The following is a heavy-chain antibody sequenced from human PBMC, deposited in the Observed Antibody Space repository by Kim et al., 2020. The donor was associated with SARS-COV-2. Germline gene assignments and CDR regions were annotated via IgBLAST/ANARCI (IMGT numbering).Heavy chain of an antibody. J-gene: IGHJ5*02. D-gene: IGHD6-13*01. CDR3: ARGHGSWYVTWFDP. Sequence: NPSLKSRVTISVDTSKNQFSLKLSSVTAADTAVYYCARGHGSWYVTWFDPWGQGTLVTVSS. V-gene: IGHV4-34*01.